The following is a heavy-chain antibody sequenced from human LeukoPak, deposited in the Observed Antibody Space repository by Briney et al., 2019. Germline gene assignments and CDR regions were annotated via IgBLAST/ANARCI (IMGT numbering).Heavy chain of an antibody. V-gene: IGHV3-48*01. CDR3: AKTLSSGWSYYYYGMDV. Sequence: GGSLRLSCAASGFTFSSYSMNWVRQAPGKGLEWVSYISSSSSTIYYADSVKGRFTISRDNSKNTLYLQMNSLRAEDTAVYYCAKTLSSGWSYYYYGMDVWGQGTTVTVSS. CDR2: ISSSSSTI. D-gene: IGHD6-19*01. J-gene: IGHJ6*02. CDR1: GFTFSSYS.